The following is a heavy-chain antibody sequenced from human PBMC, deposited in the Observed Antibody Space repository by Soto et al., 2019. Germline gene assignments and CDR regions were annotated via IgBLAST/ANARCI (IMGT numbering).Heavy chain of an antibody. J-gene: IGHJ4*02. V-gene: IGHV3-43D*03. CDR2: ISWDGGST. D-gene: IGHD6-19*01. Sequence: GESLKISCAASGFTFDDYAMHWVRQAPGKGLEWVSLISWDGGSTYYADSVKGRFTISRDNSKNSLYLQMNSLRAEDTALYYCAISSGWKTGRYYFDYWGQGTLVTVSS. CDR3: AISSGWKTGRYYFDY. CDR1: GFTFDDYA.